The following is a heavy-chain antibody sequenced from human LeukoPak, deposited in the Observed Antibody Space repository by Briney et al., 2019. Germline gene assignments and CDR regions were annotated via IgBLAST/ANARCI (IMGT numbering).Heavy chain of an antibody. D-gene: IGHD1-26*01. J-gene: IGHJ4*02. CDR2: INPRGGST. Sequence: ASVKVSFKASGYTFTSYGITWVRQAPGQGLEWMGIINPRGGSTTYAQKFQGRVTMTRDPSTSTVYMELSSLRSEDTAEYYCVRKNSGSQYGDYYFDYWGQGTLVTVSS. CDR3: VRKNSGSQYGDYYFDY. CDR1: GYTFTSYG. V-gene: IGHV1-46*01.